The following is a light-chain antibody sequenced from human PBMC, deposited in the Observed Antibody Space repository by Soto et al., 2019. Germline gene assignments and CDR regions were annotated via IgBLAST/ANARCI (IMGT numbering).Light chain of an antibody. CDR2: WAS. Sequence: TVMTPSSESLAVSLGERXXIXXXXXXXXLYSSNNKDYLAWYQQKPGQPPKLLLYWASTRESGVPDRFSGSGSGTDFTLTISSLQAEDVAVYYCQQYYSTPLTFGRGTKVDIK. J-gene: IGKJ4*01. CDR1: XXXLYSSNNKDY. CDR3: QQYYSTPLT. V-gene: IGKV4-1*01.